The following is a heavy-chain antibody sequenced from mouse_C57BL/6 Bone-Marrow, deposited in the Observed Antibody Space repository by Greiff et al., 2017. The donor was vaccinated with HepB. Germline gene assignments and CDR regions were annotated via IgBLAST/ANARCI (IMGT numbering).Heavy chain of an antibody. Sequence: VKLMESGAELAKPGASVKLSCKASGYNFTSYWMHWVKQRPGQGLDWIGNIDPSIGDTKYNQKFKDKATLTTDKYSTTANMQLSSLTYEASAVYYFSRTSYWDLFAYWGQGTLVTVSA. V-gene: IGHV1-7*01. D-gene: IGHD4-1*01. CDR2: IDPSIGDT. J-gene: IGHJ3*01. CDR1: GYNFTSYW. CDR3: SRTSYWDLFAY.